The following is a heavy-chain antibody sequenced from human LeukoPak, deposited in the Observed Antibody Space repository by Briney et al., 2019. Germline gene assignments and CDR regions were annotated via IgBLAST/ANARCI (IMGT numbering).Heavy chain of an antibody. CDR3: ARFQYSYGYFDY. Sequence: SETLSLTCAVYGGSFSGYYWSWIRQPPGKGLEWIGYIYYSGSTNYNPSLKSRVTISVDTSKNQFSLKLSSVTAADTAVYYCARFQYSYGYFDYWGQGTLVTVSS. D-gene: IGHD5-18*01. J-gene: IGHJ4*02. CDR2: IYYSGST. V-gene: IGHV4-59*01. CDR1: GGSFSGYY.